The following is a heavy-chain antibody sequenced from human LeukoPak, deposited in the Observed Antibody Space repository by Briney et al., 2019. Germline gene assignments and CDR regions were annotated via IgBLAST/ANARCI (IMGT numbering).Heavy chain of an antibody. Sequence: KTSETLSLTCTVSGGSINSYYWSWIRQPPGKGLEWIGEINHRGSTNYNPSLKSRVTISVDTSKNQFSLKLSSVTAADTAVYYCARGGEMAAIPYYFDYWGQGTLVTVSS. D-gene: IGHD2-2*01. V-gene: IGHV4-34*01. CDR1: GGSINSYY. J-gene: IGHJ4*02. CDR2: INHRGST. CDR3: ARGGEMAAIPYYFDY.